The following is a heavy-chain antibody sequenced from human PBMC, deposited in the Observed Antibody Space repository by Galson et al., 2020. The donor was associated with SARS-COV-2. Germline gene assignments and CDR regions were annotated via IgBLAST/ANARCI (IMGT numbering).Heavy chain of an antibody. CDR3: ARARDFDWLFGTEGD. CDR1: GFTFSIYA. CDR2: ISYDGSNK. V-gene: IGHV3-30*04. Sequence: GGSLRLSCAASGFTFSIYAMHWVRQAPGKGLEWVAVISYDGSNKYYGDSVKGRFTISRDNSKNTLYLQMNSLRAEDTAVYYCARARDFDWLFGTEGDWGQGTLVTVSS. D-gene: IGHD3-9*01. J-gene: IGHJ4*02.